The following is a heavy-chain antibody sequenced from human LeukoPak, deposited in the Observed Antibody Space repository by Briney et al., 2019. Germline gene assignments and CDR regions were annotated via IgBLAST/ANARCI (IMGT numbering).Heavy chain of an antibody. J-gene: IGHJ4*02. V-gene: IGHV3-74*01. D-gene: IGHD5-18*01. CDR1: GFTFSSYW. CDR2: INSDGSST. CDR3: ARGSYGYDY. Sequence: GGSLILSCAASGFTFSSYWMHWVRQGPGRGLVWVSRINSDGSSTTYADSVKGRFTISRDNAKNTLYLQMNSLRAEDTAVYYCARGSYGYDYWGQGTLVTVSS.